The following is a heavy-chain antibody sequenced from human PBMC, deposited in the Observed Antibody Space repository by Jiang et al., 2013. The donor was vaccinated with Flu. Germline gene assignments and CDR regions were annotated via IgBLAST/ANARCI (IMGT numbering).Heavy chain of an antibody. J-gene: IGHJ6*02. D-gene: IGHD2-8*01. V-gene: IGHV6-1*01. CDR1: GDSVSSKRAA. Sequence: SQTLSLTCAISGDSVSSKRAAWNWIRQSPSRGLEWLGRTYYRSKWYNDYAVSVRSRITINPDTSKNQFSLQLTSVTPEDTALYYCARAPLKTNYGLDVWGQGTAVSVSS. CDR3: ARAPLKTNYGLDV. CDR2: TYYRSKWYN.